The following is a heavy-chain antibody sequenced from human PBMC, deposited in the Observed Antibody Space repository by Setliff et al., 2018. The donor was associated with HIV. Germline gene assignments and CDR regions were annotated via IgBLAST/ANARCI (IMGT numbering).Heavy chain of an antibody. V-gene: IGHV3-21*01. J-gene: IGHJ4*02. CDR1: GFSFSTYS. CDR2: ISSSSTYK. CDR3: ARGQTSVTLQFDH. D-gene: IGHD4-17*01. Sequence: PGGSLRLSCEAPGFSFSTYSVNWIRQAPGKGLEWVSSISSSSTYKYIADSLKGRFTISRDDAKMSVYLQMNSLRAEDTGVYYCARGQTSVTLQFDHWGQGTLVTVSS.